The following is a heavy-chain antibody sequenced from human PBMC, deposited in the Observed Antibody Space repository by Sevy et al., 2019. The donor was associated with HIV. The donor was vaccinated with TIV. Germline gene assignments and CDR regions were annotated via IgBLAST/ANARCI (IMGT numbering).Heavy chain of an antibody. V-gene: IGHV1-69*13. CDR3: AREGGVATTGDHDAFDI. CDR1: GDTFSTYG. Sequence: ASVKVSCKASGDTFSTYGLSWVRQAPGQGLEWMGGIIPIFGTPNYAQKFQGRVTVTADESARTAYMELSSLRSEDMALYYCAREGGVATTGDHDAFDIWGHGTLVTVSS. J-gene: IGHJ3*02. D-gene: IGHD7-27*01. CDR2: IIPIFGTP.